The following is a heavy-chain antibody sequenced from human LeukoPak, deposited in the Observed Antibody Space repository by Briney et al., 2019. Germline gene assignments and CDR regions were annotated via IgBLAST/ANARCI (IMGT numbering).Heavy chain of an antibody. V-gene: IGHV4-59*01. Sequence: SETLSLTCTVSGGSISSYFWSWIRQPPGKGLEWLRYIYYSGSTSYNPSLKSRVTISVDTSKNQFSLKLASVTAADTAVYYCARAAVVRGYYYYMDVWGKGTTVTVSS. J-gene: IGHJ6*03. CDR2: IYYSGST. CDR3: ARAAVVRGYYYYMDV. CDR1: GGSISSYF. D-gene: IGHD3-10*01.